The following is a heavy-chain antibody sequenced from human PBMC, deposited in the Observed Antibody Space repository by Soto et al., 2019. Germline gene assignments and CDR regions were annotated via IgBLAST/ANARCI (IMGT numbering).Heavy chain of an antibody. CDR2: ISYDEIDK. Sequence: SLRLSCAASGFTFSNYTMHWVRQAPGKGLEWVALISYDEIDKYFADAVKGRFTISRDNSKNTLYLQMDSLRAEDTAVYYCPGRPGSSEYWGRGTVVTVSS. CDR1: GFTFSNYT. V-gene: IGHV3-30*04. D-gene: IGHD3-10*01. J-gene: IGHJ4*02. CDR3: PGRPGSSEY.